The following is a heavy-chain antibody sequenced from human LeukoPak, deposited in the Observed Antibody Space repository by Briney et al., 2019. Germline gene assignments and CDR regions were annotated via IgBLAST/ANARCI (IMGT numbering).Heavy chain of an antibody. CDR3: AKVEHPGSYRPYFDY. V-gene: IGHV1-69*13. CDR2: IIPIFGTA. J-gene: IGHJ4*02. Sequence: SVTVSCTASGGTFSSYAISWVRQAPGQGLEWMGGIIPIFGTANYAQKFQGRVTITADESTSTAYMELSSLRSEDTAVYYCAKVEHPGSYRPYFDYWGQGTLVTVSS. CDR1: GGTFSSYA. D-gene: IGHD3-16*02.